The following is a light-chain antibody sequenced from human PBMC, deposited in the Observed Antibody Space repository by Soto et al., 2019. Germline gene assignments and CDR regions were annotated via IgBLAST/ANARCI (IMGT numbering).Light chain of an antibody. CDR2: GAS. Sequence: EIVVTQSPSTLSVSPGERATLSCRASQSVSIDLAWYQQTPGQAPRLLIYGASTRATGIPDRFSGSGSGTDFTLTISRLEPEDFAVYYCQQYGSSGTFGQGTKVDIK. CDR3: QQYGSSGT. CDR1: QSVSID. J-gene: IGKJ1*01. V-gene: IGKV3-20*01.